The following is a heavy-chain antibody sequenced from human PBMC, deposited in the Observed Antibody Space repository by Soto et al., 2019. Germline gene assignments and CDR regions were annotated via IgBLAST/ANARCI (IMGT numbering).Heavy chain of an antibody. J-gene: IGHJ5*02. CDR3: AKILYIAAAGTGWFDP. D-gene: IGHD6-13*01. Sequence: GGSLRLSCAASGFTFSSYAMSWVRQAPGKGLEWVSAISGSGGSTYYADSVKGRFTISRGNSKNTLYLQMNSLRAEDTAVYYCAKILYIAAAGTGWFDPWGQGTLVTVSS. CDR2: ISGSGGST. CDR1: GFTFSSYA. V-gene: IGHV3-23*01.